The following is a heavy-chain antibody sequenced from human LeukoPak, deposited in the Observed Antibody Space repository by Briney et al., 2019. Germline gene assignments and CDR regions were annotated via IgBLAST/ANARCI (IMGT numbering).Heavy chain of an antibody. J-gene: IGHJ5*02. Sequence: SETLSLTCTVSGGSISSGNFSSSWIPQPPRNSLEWFAYMHYSGSTNYNPSRKSRVAMSVDTSENQFSLELSSVTAADTAVYYCARVLVRGVINWFDPWGQGTLVTVSS. D-gene: IGHD3-10*01. CDR3: ARVLVRGVINWFDP. V-gene: IGHV4-31*03. CDR2: MHYSGST. CDR1: GGSISSGNFS.